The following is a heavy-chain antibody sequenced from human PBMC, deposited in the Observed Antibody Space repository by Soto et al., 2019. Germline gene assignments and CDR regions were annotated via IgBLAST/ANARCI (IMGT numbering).Heavy chain of an antibody. Sequence: EVQLVESGGGLVQPGRSLRLSCAASGFTFDDYAMHWVRQAPGKGLERVSGISWNSGSIGYADSVKGRFTISRDNAKNSLYLQMNSLRAEDTALYYCAKEGDSSGWYYFDYWGQGTLVTVSS. J-gene: IGHJ4*02. CDR2: ISWNSGSI. CDR1: GFTFDDYA. CDR3: AKEGDSSGWYYFDY. V-gene: IGHV3-9*01. D-gene: IGHD6-19*01.